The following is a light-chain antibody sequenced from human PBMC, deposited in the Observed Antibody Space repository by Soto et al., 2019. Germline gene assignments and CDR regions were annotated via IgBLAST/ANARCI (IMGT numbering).Light chain of an antibody. CDR3: QQYKNWPTIT. V-gene: IGKV3-15*01. CDR2: GAS. CDR1: QSVGSD. Sequence: EIVMTQSPATLSLSPRERATLSCRASQSVGSDVAWYQQKPGQAPRLLIYGASTRATGIPARFSGIASGTEFTLTISSLQSEDFAVYYGQQYKNWPTITFGQGTRLEI. J-gene: IGKJ5*01.